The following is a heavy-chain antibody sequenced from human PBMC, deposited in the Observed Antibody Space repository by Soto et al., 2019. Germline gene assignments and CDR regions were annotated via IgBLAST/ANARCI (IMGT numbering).Heavy chain of an antibody. V-gene: IGHV2-5*02. CDR3: TQSYGSGSWGWYFHS. J-gene: IGHJ4*02. CDR2: VFWDDGE. D-gene: IGHD1-26*01. Sequence: QITLRESGPSLVKPTEPLTLTCTFSGFSLTTTGLGVGWVRQPPGKALEWLAVVFWDDGERYRPSLKTRVTITKDTSKNQVVLTMTNMDPVDTATYYCTQSYGSGSWGWYFHSWGQGSLVTVSS. CDR1: GFSLTTTGLG.